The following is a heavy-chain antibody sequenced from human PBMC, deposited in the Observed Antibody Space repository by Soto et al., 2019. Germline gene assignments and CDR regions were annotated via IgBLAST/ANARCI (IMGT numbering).Heavy chain of an antibody. V-gene: IGHV1-69*06. Sequence: QVQLVQSGAEVKKPASSVKVSCKASGGTFSSYAISWVRQAPGQGLEWMGGIIPIFGRANYAQRFQGRVRITADMSTSTTYMELSSLRLEDSALYYCARVGPIVVVPAALHDYYYGMDVWGQGTTVTVSS. CDR2: IIPIFGRA. J-gene: IGHJ6*02. D-gene: IGHD2-2*01. CDR1: GGTFSSYA. CDR3: ARVGPIVVVPAALHDYYYGMDV.